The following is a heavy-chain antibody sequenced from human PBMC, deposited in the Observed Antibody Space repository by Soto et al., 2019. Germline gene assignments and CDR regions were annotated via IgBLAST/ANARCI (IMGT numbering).Heavy chain of an antibody. CDR1: GFTFSDYY. CDR3: ARHHQDCSSTSRYFDY. J-gene: IGHJ4*02. Sequence: GGSLRLSCAASGFTFSDYYMSWIRQAPGKGLEWVSYISSSGSTIYYADSVKGRFTISRDNAKNSLYLQMNSLRAEDTAVYYCARHHQDCSSTSRYFDYWGQGTLVTVSS. D-gene: IGHD2-2*01. V-gene: IGHV3-11*01. CDR2: ISSSGSTI.